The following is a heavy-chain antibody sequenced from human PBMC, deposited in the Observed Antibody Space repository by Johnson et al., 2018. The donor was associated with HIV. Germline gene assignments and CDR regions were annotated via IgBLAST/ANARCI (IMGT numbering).Heavy chain of an antibody. Sequence: QVQLVESGGGVVRPGGSLRLSCAASGFTFSSYAMHWVRQAPGKGLEWVAVISYDGSNKYYADSVKGRFTISRDNAKNSLYLQMNSLRAEDTAVYYCAREYIGAAVDAAFDIWGQGTMVTVSS. CDR1: GFTFSSYA. J-gene: IGHJ3*02. D-gene: IGHD6-13*01. CDR3: AREYIGAAVDAAFDI. CDR2: ISYDGSNK. V-gene: IGHV3-30*04.